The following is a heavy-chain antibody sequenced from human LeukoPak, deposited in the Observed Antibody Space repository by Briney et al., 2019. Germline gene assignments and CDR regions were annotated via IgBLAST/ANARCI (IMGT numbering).Heavy chain of an antibody. CDR2: ISAYNGNT. CDR3: ARDLLAAAGTAVDY. J-gene: IGHJ4*02. CDR1: GYTFTSYG. V-gene: IGHV1-18*01. D-gene: IGHD6-13*01. Sequence: GASVKVSCKASGYTFTSYGISWVRQAPGQGLEWMGWISAYNGNTNYAQNLQGRVTMTTDTSTSTAYMELSRLRSDDTAVYYSARDLLAAAGTAVDYWGQGTLVTVSS.